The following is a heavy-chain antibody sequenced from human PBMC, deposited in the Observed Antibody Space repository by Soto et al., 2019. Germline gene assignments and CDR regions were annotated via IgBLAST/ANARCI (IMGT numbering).Heavy chain of an antibody. CDR3: ARDRKLWFGEPYGMDV. J-gene: IGHJ6*02. D-gene: IGHD3-10*01. V-gene: IGHV3-21*01. CDR1: GFTFSSYS. Sequence: GSLLRSCSASGFTFSSYSMNWVRQAPGKGLEWVSSISSSSSYIYYADSVKGRFTISRDNAKNSLYLQMNSLRAEDTAVYYCARDRKLWFGEPYGMDVWGQGTKVTVSS. CDR2: ISSSSSYI.